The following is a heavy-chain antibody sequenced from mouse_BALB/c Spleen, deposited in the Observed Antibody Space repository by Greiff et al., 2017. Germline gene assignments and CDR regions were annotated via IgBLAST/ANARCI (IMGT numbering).Heavy chain of an antibody. CDR2: INSNGGST. V-gene: IGHV5-6-2*01. CDR3: ARQGYDYDEFAY. CDR1: GFTFSSYY. J-gene: IGHJ3*01. D-gene: IGHD2-4*01. Sequence: VMLVESGGGLVKLGGSLKLSCAASGFTFSSYYMSWVRQTPEKRLELVAAINSNGGSTYYPDTVKGRFTISRDNAKNTLYLQMSSLKSEDTALYYCARQGYDYDEFAYWGQGTLVTVSA.